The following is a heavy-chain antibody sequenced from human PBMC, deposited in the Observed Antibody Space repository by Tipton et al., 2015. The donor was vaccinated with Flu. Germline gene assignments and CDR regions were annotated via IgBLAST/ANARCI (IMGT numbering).Heavy chain of an antibody. CDR1: GYSFTSYW. Sequence: QLVQSGAEVKKPGESLKISCKGSGYSFTSYWIGWVRQMPGKGLEWMGIIYPGDSDTRYSPSFQGQVTISADKSISTAYLQWSSLKASDTAMYYCARSSPGKQLAYNWFDPWGQGTLVTVSS. D-gene: IGHD6-6*01. J-gene: IGHJ5*02. CDR2: IYPGDSDT. CDR3: ARSSPGKQLAYNWFDP. V-gene: IGHV5-51*01.